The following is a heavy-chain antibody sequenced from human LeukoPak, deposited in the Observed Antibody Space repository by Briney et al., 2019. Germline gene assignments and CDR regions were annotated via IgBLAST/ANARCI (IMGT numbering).Heavy chain of an antibody. CDR1: GYTFTSYG. V-gene: IGHV1-18*01. Sequence: ASVKVSCKASGYTFTSYGISWLRQAPGQGLEWMGWVSAYNGNTNYAQKLQGRVAMTTDTSTSTAYMELRSLRSDDTAVYYCARDAVVSRSGSPFDYWGQGTLATVSS. J-gene: IGHJ4*02. CDR2: VSAYNGNT. CDR3: ARDAVVSRSGSPFDY. D-gene: IGHD2-15*01.